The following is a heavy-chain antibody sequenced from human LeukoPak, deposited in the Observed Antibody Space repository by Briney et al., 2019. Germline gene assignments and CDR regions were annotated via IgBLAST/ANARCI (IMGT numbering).Heavy chain of an antibody. CDR2: ISPSGGST. J-gene: IGHJ5*02. CDR3: ARPKSSRGYYYGSGSPPNWFDP. CDR1: GYTFTGYW. D-gene: IGHD3-10*01. V-gene: IGHV1-46*01. Sequence: ASVKLSCKAFGYTFTGYWMHWVRQAPGQGPEWMGVISPSGGSTIYAQKFKGRVTLTRDMSTSTDYLELSSLRSEDTAVYYCARPKSSRGYYYGSGSPPNWFDPWGQGTLVTVSS.